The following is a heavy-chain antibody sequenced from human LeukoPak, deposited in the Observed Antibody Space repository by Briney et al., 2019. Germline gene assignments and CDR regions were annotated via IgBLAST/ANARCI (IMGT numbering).Heavy chain of an antibody. J-gene: IGHJ5*02. CDR1: GGSISSSSYY. CDR3: ASGGSSSWYRWFDP. Sequence: SETLSLTCTVSGGSISSSSYYWGWIRQPPGKGLEWIGDISYSGSAYYNPSLKSRVTISVDTSKNQFSLKLSSVTATDTAVYYCASGGSSSWYRWFDPWGQGTLVTVSS. V-gene: IGHV4-39*01. CDR2: ISYSGSA. D-gene: IGHD6-13*01.